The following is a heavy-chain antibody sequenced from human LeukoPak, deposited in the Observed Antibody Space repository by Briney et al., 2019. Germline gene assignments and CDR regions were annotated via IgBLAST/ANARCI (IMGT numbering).Heavy chain of an antibody. D-gene: IGHD3-3*01. J-gene: IGHJ5*02. Sequence: SETLSLTCTVSGGSISGSSYYWGWIRQLPGKGLEWIGSIYYSGSTYYNPSLKSRVTISVDTSKNQFSLKLSSVTAADTAVYYCARHISHDFWSGLNWFDPWGQGTLVTVSS. V-gene: IGHV4-39*01. CDR3: ARHISHDFWSGLNWFDP. CDR2: IYYSGST. CDR1: GGSISGSSYY.